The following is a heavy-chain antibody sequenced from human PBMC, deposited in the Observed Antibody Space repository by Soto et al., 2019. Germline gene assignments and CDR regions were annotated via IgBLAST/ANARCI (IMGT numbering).Heavy chain of an antibody. Sequence: PGGSLRLSCAASGFTFSSYGMHWVRQAPGKGLEWVAVIWYDGSNKYYADSVKGRFTISRDNSKNTLYLQMNSLRAEDTAVYYCAREDSSGYTNDAFDIWGQGTMVTVSS. J-gene: IGHJ3*02. V-gene: IGHV3-33*01. D-gene: IGHD3-22*01. CDR2: IWYDGSNK. CDR1: GFTFSSYG. CDR3: AREDSSGYTNDAFDI.